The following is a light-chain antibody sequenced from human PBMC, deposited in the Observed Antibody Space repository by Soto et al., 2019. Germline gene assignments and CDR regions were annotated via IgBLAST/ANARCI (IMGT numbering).Light chain of an antibody. CDR1: KKDVGSYNL. Sequence: TPPGPVSGSPGQSIPISRPGTKKDVGSYNLVSWYQQHPGKAPKLVIYKGSERPSGVSNRFSGSKSGNTASLTISGLQAEDEADYYCCSYAGSITFYVFGTGTKVTVL. CDR2: KGS. J-gene: IGLJ1*01. V-gene: IGLV2-23*01. CDR3: CSYAGSITFYV.